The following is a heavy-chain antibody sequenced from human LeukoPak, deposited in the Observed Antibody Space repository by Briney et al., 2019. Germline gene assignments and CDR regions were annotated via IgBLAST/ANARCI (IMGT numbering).Heavy chain of an antibody. J-gene: IGHJ4*02. CDR2: IYYSGST. V-gene: IGHV4-59*01. D-gene: IGHD3-10*01. Sequence: SETLSLTCTVSGGSISSYYWSWIRQPPGKGLEWIGYIYYSGSTNYNPSLKSRVTISVDTSKTQFSLKLSSVTAADTAVYYCARAAGFGELWDYWGQGTLVTVSS. CDR3: ARAAGFGELWDY. CDR1: GGSISSYY.